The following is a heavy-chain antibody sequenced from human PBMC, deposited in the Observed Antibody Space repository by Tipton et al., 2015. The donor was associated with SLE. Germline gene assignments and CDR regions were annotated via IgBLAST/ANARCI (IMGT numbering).Heavy chain of an antibody. Sequence: TLSLTCTVSGGSISSYYWHWIRQPPGKGLEWIGYIYFGGTTKYNPSLKSRVTISVDPAKNQFSLKLTSVTAADTAVYYCARGMLTWRGAIIGVDVWGQGTSVNV. J-gene: IGHJ6*02. CDR1: GGSISSYY. CDR3: ARGMLTWRGAIIGVDV. CDR2: IYFGGTT. D-gene: IGHD2-8*01. V-gene: IGHV4-59*08.